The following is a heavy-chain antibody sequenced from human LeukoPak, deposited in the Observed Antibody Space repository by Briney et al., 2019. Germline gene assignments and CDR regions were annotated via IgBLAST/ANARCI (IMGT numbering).Heavy chain of an antibody. CDR3: ARDLVTTRDYYFDY. J-gene: IGHJ4*02. Sequence: SETLSLTCTVSGGSISSYYWSWIRQPAGKGLEWIGRIYTSGSTNYNPSLKRRVTMSVDTSKNQFSLKLSSVTAADTAVYYCARDLVTTRDYYFDYWAREPWSPSPQ. D-gene: IGHD4-11*01. CDR2: IYTSGST. V-gene: IGHV4-4*07. CDR1: GGSISSYY.